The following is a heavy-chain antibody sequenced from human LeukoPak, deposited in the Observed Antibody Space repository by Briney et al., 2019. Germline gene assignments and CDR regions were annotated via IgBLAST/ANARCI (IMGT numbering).Heavy chain of an antibody. J-gene: IGHJ6*04. CDR2: INSVGSST. CDR3: ARVRGSSCLNF. V-gene: IGHV3-74*01. CDR1: GFTFSSYW. Sequence: PGGSLRLPCAASGFTFSSYWMHWVRQAPGKGLVWVSRINSVGSSTSYADSVKGRFTISRDNAKNTLYLQMNSLRAEDTSVYYCARVRGSSCLNFWGKGTTVTVSS. D-gene: IGHD6-13*01.